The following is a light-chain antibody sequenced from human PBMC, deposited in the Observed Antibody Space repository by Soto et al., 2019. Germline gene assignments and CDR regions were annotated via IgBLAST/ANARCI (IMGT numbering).Light chain of an antibody. Sequence: EIVLTQSPATLSLSPGERATLSCRASQSVSSYLAWYQQKPGQAPRLLIYDASNRATGIPARFSGSGSGTDFTLTISSLEPEDVATYYCQKYDNAPLTFGGGTKVEIK. V-gene: IGKV3-11*01. CDR2: DAS. CDR1: QSVSSY. J-gene: IGKJ4*01. CDR3: QKYDNAPLT.